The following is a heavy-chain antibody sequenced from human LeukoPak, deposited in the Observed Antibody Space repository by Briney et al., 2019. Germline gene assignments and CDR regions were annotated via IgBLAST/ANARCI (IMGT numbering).Heavy chain of an antibody. Sequence: SETLSLTCNVFGFSISSHYYWGWIRQPPGEGLEWTATIYHDGSTYYNPSLKSRVIISLDTSKNQFSLKLTYVTAADTAVYYCAKAPDVAVAGTNFQHWGQGTLVTVSS. D-gene: IGHD6-19*01. J-gene: IGHJ1*01. CDR3: AKAPDVAVAGTNFQH. CDR1: GFSISSHYY. V-gene: IGHV4-38-2*02. CDR2: IYHDGST.